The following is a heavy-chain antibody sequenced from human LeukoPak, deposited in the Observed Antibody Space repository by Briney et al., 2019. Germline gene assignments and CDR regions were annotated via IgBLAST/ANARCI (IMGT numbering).Heavy chain of an antibody. Sequence: GGSLRLSCAASGFTFDDYGVSWVRQAPGKGLEWVSGINWNGGSTGYADSVKGRFTISRDNAKNSLYLQMNSLRTEDTALYYCARGSGYTVLGAFDIWGQGTMVTVSS. CDR2: INWNGGST. J-gene: IGHJ3*02. CDR3: ARGSGYTVLGAFDI. D-gene: IGHD3-22*01. V-gene: IGHV3-20*04. CDR1: GFTFDDYG.